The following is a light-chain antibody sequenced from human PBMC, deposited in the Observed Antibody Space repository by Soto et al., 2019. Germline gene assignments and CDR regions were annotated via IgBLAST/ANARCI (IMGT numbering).Light chain of an antibody. V-gene: IGKV3-11*01. CDR3: QQRSNLLT. CDR2: DSS. Sequence: EIVLTQSPATLSLSPRERATLSCRASQSVSSYLAWYQQKPGQAPRLLIYDSSNRATGIPARFSGSGSGADFTLTISSLEPEEFAVDYCQQRSNLLTFGGGTKVVIK. CDR1: QSVSSY. J-gene: IGKJ4*01.